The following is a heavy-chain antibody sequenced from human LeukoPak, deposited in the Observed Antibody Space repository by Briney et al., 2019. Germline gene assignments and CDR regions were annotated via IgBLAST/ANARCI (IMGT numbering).Heavy chain of an antibody. D-gene: IGHD6-6*01. CDR1: GFTFSNYG. V-gene: IGHV3-48*01. CDR3: ARGGAARPDY. CDR2: ISSGRTTI. J-gene: IGHJ4*02. Sequence: GGSLRLPCVASGFTFSNYGINWVRQAPGKGLEWVSYISSGRTTINYADSVKGRFTISRDNAKNSLYLQMNSLRVEDTAVYYCARGGAARPDYWGQGTVVTVSS.